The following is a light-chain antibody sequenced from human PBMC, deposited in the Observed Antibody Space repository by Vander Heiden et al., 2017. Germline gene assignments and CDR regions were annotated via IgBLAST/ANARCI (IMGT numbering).Light chain of an antibody. CDR2: GNS. CDR3: QSYDSSLRVV. CDR1: SSNIGAGYD. V-gene: IGLV1-40*01. Sequence: QSVLTQPPSVSGAPGQRVTISCTGSSSNIGAGYDVHWYQQLPGTAPKLLIYGNSNRPSGAPDRFSGSKSGTSASLAITGLQAEDEADYYCQSYDSSLRVVFGGGTKLTVL. J-gene: IGLJ3*02.